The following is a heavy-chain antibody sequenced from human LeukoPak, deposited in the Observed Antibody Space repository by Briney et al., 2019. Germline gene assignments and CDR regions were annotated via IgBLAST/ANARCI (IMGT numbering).Heavy chain of an antibody. CDR2: ISSSSSYI. Sequence: GGSLRLSCAASGFTFSSYSMNWVRQAPGKGLEWVSSISSSSSYIYYADSVKGRFTISRDNAKNSLYLQMNSLRAEDTAVYYCARGHTFGGVIVILWGQGTLVTVSS. V-gene: IGHV3-21*01. J-gene: IGHJ4*02. CDR3: ARGHTFGGVIVIL. CDR1: GFTFSSYS. D-gene: IGHD3-16*02.